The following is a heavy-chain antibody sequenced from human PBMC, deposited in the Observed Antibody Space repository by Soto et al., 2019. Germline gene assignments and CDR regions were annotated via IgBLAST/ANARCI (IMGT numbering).Heavy chain of an antibody. CDR1: GFTFSSYD. CDR3: AGHGGQWLNWFDP. V-gene: IGHV3-48*01. J-gene: IGHJ5*02. Sequence: GGSLRLSCAASGFTFSSYDMNWVRHAPGKGLEWVSYISSSSGTIYYADSVKGRFTISRDNAKNSLYLQMNSLRAEDTAVYYCAGHGGQWLNWFDPWGQGILVTVSS. CDR2: ISSSSGTI. D-gene: IGHD6-19*01.